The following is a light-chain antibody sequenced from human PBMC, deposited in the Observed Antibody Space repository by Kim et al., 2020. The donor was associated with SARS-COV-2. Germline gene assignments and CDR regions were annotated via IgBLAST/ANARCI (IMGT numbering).Light chain of an antibody. CDR1: QGINTF. J-gene: IGKJ4*01. Sequence: DIQMTQSPSSVSASVGDRVIITCRASQGINTFLAWFQQKPGKAPKSLIFAASNLQSGVPSRFSGRGSGTEFTLTISSLQPDDLATYYCQQYHSSPPTFGGGTKVDIK. V-gene: IGKV1-16*01. CDR2: AAS. CDR3: QQYHSSPPT.